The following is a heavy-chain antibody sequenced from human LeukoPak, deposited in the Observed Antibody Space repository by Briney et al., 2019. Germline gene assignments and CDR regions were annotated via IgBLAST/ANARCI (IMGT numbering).Heavy chain of an antibody. CDR1: GYTFTGYY. D-gene: IGHD6-13*01. J-gene: IGHJ4*02. CDR2: INPNSSGP. V-gene: IGHV1-2*02. Sequence: VASVKVSCKASGYTFTGYYMHWVRQAPGQGLEWMGWINPNSSGPNYAQKFQGRVTMTRDTSISTAYMELSRLRSDDTAVYYCARASRPYGPNSGGSSSWYYFDYWGQGTLVTVSS. CDR3: ARASRPYGPNSGGSSSWYYFDY.